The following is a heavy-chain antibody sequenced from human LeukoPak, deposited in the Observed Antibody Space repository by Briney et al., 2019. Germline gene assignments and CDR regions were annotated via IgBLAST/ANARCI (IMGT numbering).Heavy chain of an antibody. D-gene: IGHD2-2*01. V-gene: IGHV3-20*04. CDR1: GFTFDDYG. CDR2: INWNGGST. Sequence: GGSLRLSCAASGFTFDDYGMSWVRQAPGKGLEWVSGINWNGGSTGYADSVKGRFTISRDNAKNSLFLQMNSLRAEDTAVYYCARAHGAGGLGYQYMDVWGKGTTVTISS. J-gene: IGHJ6*03. CDR3: ARAHGAGGLGYQYMDV.